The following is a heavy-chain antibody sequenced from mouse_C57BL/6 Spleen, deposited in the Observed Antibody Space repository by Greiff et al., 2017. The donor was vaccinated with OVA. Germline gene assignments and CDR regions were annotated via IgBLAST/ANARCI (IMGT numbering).Heavy chain of an antibody. CDR3: ARRDYGNYVLDY. CDR2: INPNNGGT. V-gene: IGHV1-26*01. Sequence: VQLQQSGPELVKPGASVKISCKASGYTFTDYYMNWVKQSHGKSLEWIGDINPNNGGTSYNQKFKGKATLTVDKSSSTAYMELRSLTSEDSAVYYCARRDYGNYVLDYWGQGTTLTVSS. CDR1: GYTFTDYY. D-gene: IGHD2-1*01. J-gene: IGHJ2*01.